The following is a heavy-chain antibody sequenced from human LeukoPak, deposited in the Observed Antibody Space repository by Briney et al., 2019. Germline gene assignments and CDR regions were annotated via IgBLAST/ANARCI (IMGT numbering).Heavy chain of an antibody. J-gene: IGHJ4*02. V-gene: IGHV1-58*02. CDR3: AADYYDSSGYYYAY. D-gene: IGHD3-22*01. CDR1: GFTFTSSA. Sequence: SVKVSCKASGFTFTSSAMQWVRQARGQRLEWIGWIVVGSGNTNYAQKFQERVTIARDMSTSTAYMELSSLRSEDTAVYYCAADYYDSSGYYYAYWGQGTLVTVSS. CDR2: IVVGSGNT.